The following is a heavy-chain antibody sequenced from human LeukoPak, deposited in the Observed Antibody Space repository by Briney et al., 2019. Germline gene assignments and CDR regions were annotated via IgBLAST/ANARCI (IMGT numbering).Heavy chain of an antibody. Sequence: GGSLRLSCAASGFTFSNNAMHWVRQAPGKGLEWVAVISYDGNNKYYAESVKGRFSISRDNSKNTLYLQMNSLRAEDTAVYYCAKDGRGFDYWGQGTLVTVSS. CDR2: ISYDGNNK. CDR1: GFTFSNNA. J-gene: IGHJ4*02. V-gene: IGHV3-30-3*01. CDR3: AKDGRGFDY.